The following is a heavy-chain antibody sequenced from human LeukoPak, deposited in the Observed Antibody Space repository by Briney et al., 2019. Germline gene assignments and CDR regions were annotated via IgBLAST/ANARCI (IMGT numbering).Heavy chain of an antibody. Sequence: GESLQISCQGAGYSFTSYWIGWGRQVPGKGLEWMGIIYSGDSDTRYSPSYRGHVTISADTSISTAYLQWSSLKASDTAMYYCARHPQGYYYYYMDVWGKGTTVTVSS. CDR1: GYSFTSYW. J-gene: IGHJ6*03. CDR3: ARHPQGYYYYYMDV. V-gene: IGHV5-51*01. CDR2: IYSGDSDT.